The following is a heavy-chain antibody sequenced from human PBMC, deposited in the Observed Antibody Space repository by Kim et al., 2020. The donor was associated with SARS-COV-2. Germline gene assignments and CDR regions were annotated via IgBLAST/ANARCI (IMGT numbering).Heavy chain of an antibody. CDR1: GLTFNNYW. Sequence: GGSLRLSCAASGLTFNNYWMTWVRQAPGKGLEWVANINQDGSEANYLDSVKGRVTTSRDNAENALYLQMKSLRAEDAAAYYCAGVGFVYYYAMDVRGQGT. V-gene: IGHV3-7*04. CDR3: AGVGFVYYYAMDV. J-gene: IGHJ6*02. CDR2: INQDGSEA.